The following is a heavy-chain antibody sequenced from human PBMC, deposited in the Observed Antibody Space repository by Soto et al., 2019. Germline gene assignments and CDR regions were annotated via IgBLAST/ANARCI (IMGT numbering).Heavy chain of an antibody. CDR3: ARDDYGLDV. J-gene: IGHJ6*02. V-gene: IGHV3-53*01. Sequence: GGSLRLSCAASGFIVSSNYTSWVRQAPGKGLEWVSAIYSGGNTYYADSVKGRFTISRDSSKNTLYLQMNSLTAEDTAVYYCARDDYGLDVWGQGTTVTVSS. CDR2: IYSGGNT. CDR1: GFIVSSNY.